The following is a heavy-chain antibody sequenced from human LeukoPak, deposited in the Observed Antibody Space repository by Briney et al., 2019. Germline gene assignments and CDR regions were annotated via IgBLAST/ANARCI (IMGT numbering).Heavy chain of an antibody. J-gene: IGHJ4*02. Sequence: GGSLRLSCAASGFTFSDYYMSWIRQAPGRGLEWVSYISSSGSTIYYADSVKGRFTISRDNAKNSLYLQMNSLRAEDTAVYYCARDSTVRGVIIRRHFDYLGQGTLVTVSS. CDR2: ISSSGSTI. V-gene: IGHV3-11*04. D-gene: IGHD3-10*01. CDR1: GFTFSDYY. CDR3: ARDSTVRGVIIRRHFDY.